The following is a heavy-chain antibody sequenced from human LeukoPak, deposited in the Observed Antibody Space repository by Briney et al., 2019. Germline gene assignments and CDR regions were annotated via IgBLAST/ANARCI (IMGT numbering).Heavy chain of an antibody. CDR1: GYTFTTYY. V-gene: IGHV1-46*01. CDR3: ARAKLLLLPRDY. Sequence: ASVKVSCKASGYTFTTYYMHWVRQAPGQGLEWMGIINPTGGSTTYAQKLQGRVTMTTDTSTSSAYMELRSLRSDDTAVYYCARAKLLLLPRDYWGQGTLVTVSS. D-gene: IGHD3-10*01. CDR2: INPTGGST. J-gene: IGHJ4*02.